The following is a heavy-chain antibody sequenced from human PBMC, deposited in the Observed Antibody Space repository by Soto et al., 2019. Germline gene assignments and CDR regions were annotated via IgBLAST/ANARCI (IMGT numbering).Heavy chain of an antibody. Sequence: QVQLVESGGGVVQPGGPLNLSCTTSGFTSNTYAFPWFPQPQGKGLKGVEVKCNDEINKYYEASVKGGFTFSRDNSRNTLYLQMNSLRAEDTALYYCARADCTGAYCYSWPFTYGVDVWGQGTTVTVSS. CDR2: KCNDEINK. J-gene: IGHJ6*02. D-gene: IGHD2-15*01. CDR3: ARADCTGAYCYSWPFTYGVDV. V-gene: IGHV3-33*08. CDR1: GFTSNTYA.